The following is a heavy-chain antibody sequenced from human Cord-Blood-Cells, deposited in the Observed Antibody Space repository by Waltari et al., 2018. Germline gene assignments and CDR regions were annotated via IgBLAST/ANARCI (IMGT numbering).Heavy chain of an antibody. D-gene: IGHD1-26*01. CDR3: ATVNGSYYYFDY. CDR2: FEPEDGET. Sequence: QVQLVQSGAEVKKPGASVKVSCKVSGYTLTELSMHWVRQAPGKGLEWMGGFEPEDGETIYAQKFQGRVTMTEDTSTDTAYRELSSLRSEDTAVYYCATVNGSYYYFDYWGQGTLVTVSS. V-gene: IGHV1-24*01. CDR1: GYTLTELS. J-gene: IGHJ4*02.